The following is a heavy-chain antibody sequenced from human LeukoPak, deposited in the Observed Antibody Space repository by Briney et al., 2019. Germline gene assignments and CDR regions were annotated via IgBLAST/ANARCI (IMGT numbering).Heavy chain of an antibody. CDR1: GFTFSSYG. D-gene: IGHD3-22*01. J-gene: IGHJ4*02. CDR3: AKDKGYDSSGVDY. V-gene: IGHV3-30*02. Sequence: TGGSLRLSCAASGFTFSSYGMHWVRQAPGKGLEWVAFIRYDGSNKYYADSVKGRFTISRDNSKNTLYLQMNSLRAEDTAVYYCAKDKGYDSSGVDYWGQGTLVTVSS. CDR2: IRYDGSNK.